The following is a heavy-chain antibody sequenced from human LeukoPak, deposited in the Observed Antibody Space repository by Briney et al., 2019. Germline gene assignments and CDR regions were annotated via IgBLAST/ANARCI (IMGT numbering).Heavy chain of an antibody. J-gene: IGHJ6*04. Sequence: GASVKVSCKASGGTLSRYVISWVRQAPGQGLEWMGGIIPIFGTANYVQKFQGRVTITADESTSTAYMELSSLGSEDTAVYYCARDRGYCSSTSCYLYYYYGMYVWGKGNTVTVSS. D-gene: IGHD2-2*01. V-gene: IGHV1-69*13. CDR2: IIPIFGTA. CDR3: ARDRGYCSSTSCYLYYYYGMYV. CDR1: GGTLSRYV.